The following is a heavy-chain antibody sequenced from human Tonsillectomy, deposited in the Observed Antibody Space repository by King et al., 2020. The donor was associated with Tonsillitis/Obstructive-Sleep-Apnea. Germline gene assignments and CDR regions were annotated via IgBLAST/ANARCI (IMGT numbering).Heavy chain of an antibody. CDR3: ARDLMRSTVTTFGYYVD. CDR2: ISSSSTYR. V-gene: IGHV3-11*05. CDR1: GLTFSDYY. Sequence: VQLVESGGGLVKPGGSLRLSCAASGLTFSDYYMSWMRQAPGKGLEWVSYISSSSTYRNYADSVKGRFTISRDNAKSTLYLQMNSLRAEDPAVYYCARDLMRSTVTTFGYYVDWGQGTLVTVSP. D-gene: IGHD4-17*01. J-gene: IGHJ4*02.